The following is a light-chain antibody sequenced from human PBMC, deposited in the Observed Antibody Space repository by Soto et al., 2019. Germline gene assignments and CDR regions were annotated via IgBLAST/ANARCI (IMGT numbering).Light chain of an antibody. CDR2: EVS. Sequence: QYALTQAASGSGSPGQSITISCTGSSSDVGGYNYVSWYQQHPGKAPKLMIYEVSNRPSGVSNRFSGSKSGNTASLTISGLQAEDEADYYCSSYTSSSTHWVFGGGTKLTVL. CDR3: SSYTSSSTHWV. CDR1: SSDVGGYNY. J-gene: IGLJ3*02. V-gene: IGLV2-14*01.